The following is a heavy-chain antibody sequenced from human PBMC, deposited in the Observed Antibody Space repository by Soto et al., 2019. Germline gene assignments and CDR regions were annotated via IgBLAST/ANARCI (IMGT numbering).Heavy chain of an antibody. V-gene: IGHV3-23*01. D-gene: IGHD5-18*01. CDR2: ISGSGGST. J-gene: IGHJ3*02. CDR3: AKGGYGHPSGGDAFDI. Sequence: PGGSLRLSCAASGFTFSSYAMSWVRQAPGKGLEWVSAISGSGGSTYYADSVKGRFTISRDNSKNTLYLQMNSLRAEDTAVYYCAKGGYGHPSGGDAFDIWGQGTMVTVPS. CDR1: GFTFSSYA.